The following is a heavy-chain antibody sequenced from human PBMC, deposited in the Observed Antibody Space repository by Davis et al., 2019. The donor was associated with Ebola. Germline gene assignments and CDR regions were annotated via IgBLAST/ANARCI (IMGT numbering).Heavy chain of an antibody. CDR3: ARGVLRYFDWSNPFDY. D-gene: IGHD3-9*01. V-gene: IGHV1-69*13. CDR1: GGTFSSYA. Sequence: SVKVSCKASGGTFSSYAISWVRQAPGQGLEWMGGIIPIFGTANYAQKFQGRVTITADESTSTAYMELSSLRSEDTAVYYCARGVLRYFDWSNPFDYWGQGTLVTVSS. CDR2: IIPIFGTA. J-gene: IGHJ4*02.